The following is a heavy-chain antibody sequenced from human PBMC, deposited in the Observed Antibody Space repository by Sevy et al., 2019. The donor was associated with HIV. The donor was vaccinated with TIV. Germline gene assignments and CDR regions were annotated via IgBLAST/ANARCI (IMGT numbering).Heavy chain of an antibody. D-gene: IGHD2-15*01. CDR3: ASGPRAPTRIVVVAATGLGHERLGAFDI. Sequence: GESLKISCKGSGYSFTSYWIGWVRQMPGKGLEWMGIIYPGDSDTRYSPSFQGQVTISADKSISTAYLQWSSLKASDTAMYYCASGPRAPTRIVVVAATGLGHERLGAFDIWGQGTMVTVSS. CDR2: IYPGDSDT. V-gene: IGHV5-51*01. CDR1: GYSFTSYW. J-gene: IGHJ3*02.